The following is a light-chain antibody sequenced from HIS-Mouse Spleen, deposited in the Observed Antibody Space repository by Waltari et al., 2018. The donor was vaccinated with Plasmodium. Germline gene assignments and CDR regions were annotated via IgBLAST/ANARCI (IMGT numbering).Light chain of an antibody. CDR1: KLGDKY. CDR3: QAWDSSTAV. J-gene: IGLJ3*02. Sequence: SYELTQQPSVSVSPGQTASITCSGDKLGDKYACWYQQKPGQSPVLVIYQDSKGPSGIPERFSGSNSGNTATLTISGTQAMDEADYYCQAWDSSTAVFGGGTKLTVL. V-gene: IGLV3-1*01. CDR2: QDS.